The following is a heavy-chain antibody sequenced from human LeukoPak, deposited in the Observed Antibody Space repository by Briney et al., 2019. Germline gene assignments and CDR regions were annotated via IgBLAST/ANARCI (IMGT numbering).Heavy chain of an antibody. CDR2: INPNSGGT. V-gene: IGHV1-2*02. CDR3: AKHPGYSYGYVKINGTWFDP. CDR1: GYTFTGYY. D-gene: IGHD5-18*01. Sequence: GASVKVSCKASGYTFTGYYMHWVRQAPGQGLEWMGWINPNSGGTNYAQKFQGRVTMTRDTSISTAYMELSRLRSEDTAVYYCAKHPGYSYGYVKINGTWFDPWGQGTLVTVSS. J-gene: IGHJ5*02.